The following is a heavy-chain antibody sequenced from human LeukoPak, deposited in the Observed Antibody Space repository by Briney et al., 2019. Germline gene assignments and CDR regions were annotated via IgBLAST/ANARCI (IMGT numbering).Heavy chain of an antibody. CDR3: ASQRTTHPIDQSFDY. CDR2: IYTSGST. V-gene: IGHV4-4*07. Sequence: SETLSLTCTVSGGSISSYYWSWIRQPAGKGLEWIGRIYTSGSTNYNPSLKSRVTMSVDTSKNQFSLKLSSVTAADTALYYCASQRTTHPIDQSFDYWGQGTLVTVSS. CDR1: GGSISSYY. D-gene: IGHD1-7*01. J-gene: IGHJ4*02.